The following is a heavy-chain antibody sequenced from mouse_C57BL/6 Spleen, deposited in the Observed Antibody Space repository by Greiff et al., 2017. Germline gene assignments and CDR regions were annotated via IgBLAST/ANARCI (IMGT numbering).Heavy chain of an antibody. CDR3: TGLHYGSSYWYFDV. J-gene: IGHJ1*03. Sequence: EVKLVESGGGLVQPGGSMKLSCVASGFTFSNYWMNWVRQSPEKGLEWVAQIRLKSDNYATHYAESVKGRFTISRDDSKSSVYLQMNNLRAEDTGIYYCTGLHYGSSYWYFDVWGTGTTVTVSS. D-gene: IGHD1-1*01. CDR1: GFTFSNYW. V-gene: IGHV6-3*01. CDR2: IRLKSDNYAT.